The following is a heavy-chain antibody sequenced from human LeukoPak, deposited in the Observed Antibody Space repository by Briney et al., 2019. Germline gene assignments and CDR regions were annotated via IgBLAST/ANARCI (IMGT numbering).Heavy chain of an antibody. D-gene: IGHD2-15*01. V-gene: IGHV1-69*05. CDR1: GCTFSSCA. Sequence: SVKVSCKTSGCTFSSCAISWVRQARGQGLEWMGGIITIFGTANYAQKFQGRVTFTTDESTSTPYMAMSRLSSQAADVSYFVSALPSAVVDATTNWFDPWGQGTLVTVSS. CDR3: VSALPSAVVDATTNWFDP. J-gene: IGHJ5*02. CDR2: IITIFGTA.